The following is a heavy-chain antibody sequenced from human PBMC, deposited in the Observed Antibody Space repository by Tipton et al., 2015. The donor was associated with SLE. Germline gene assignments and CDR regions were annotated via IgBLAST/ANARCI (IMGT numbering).Heavy chain of an antibody. Sequence: TLSLTCNVSGDSISRYYWGWIRQPAGRGLEWIGHFYTSSYIKYNPSLTGRVTMSVDTSKSQFSLELTSVTAADTALYYCARGYFDSSGYSNPFDIWGQGTMVTVSS. J-gene: IGHJ3*02. CDR1: GDSISRYY. D-gene: IGHD3-22*01. V-gene: IGHV4-4*07. CDR2: FYTSSYI. CDR3: ARGYFDSSGYSNPFDI.